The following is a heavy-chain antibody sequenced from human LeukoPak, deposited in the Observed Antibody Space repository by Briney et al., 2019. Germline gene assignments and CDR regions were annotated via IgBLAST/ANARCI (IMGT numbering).Heavy chain of an antibody. Sequence: PSETLSLTCTVSGGSISSGGYYWSWIRQPPGRGLEWIGYIYYSGSTNYNPSLKSRVTISVDTSKNQFSLKLSSVTAADTAVYYCAREAYCSSTSCYEYNWFDPWGQGTLVTVSS. D-gene: IGHD2-2*01. CDR1: GGSISSGGYY. V-gene: IGHV4-61*08. J-gene: IGHJ5*02. CDR2: IYYSGST. CDR3: AREAYCSSTSCYEYNWFDP.